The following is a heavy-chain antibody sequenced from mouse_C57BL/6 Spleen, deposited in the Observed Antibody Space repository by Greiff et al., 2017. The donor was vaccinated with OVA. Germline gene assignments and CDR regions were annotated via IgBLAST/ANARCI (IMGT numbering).Heavy chain of an antibody. D-gene: IGHD2-3*01. Sequence: VHVKQSGPGLVKPGDSVKVSCKASGYSFTGYFMNWVMQSHGKSLEWIGRINPYNGDTFYNQKFKGKATLTVDKSSSTAHMELRSLTSEDSAVYYCARKGDGPWFAYWGQGTLVTVSA. CDR3: ARKGDGPWFAY. J-gene: IGHJ3*01. V-gene: IGHV1-20*01. CDR2: INPYNGDT. CDR1: GYSFTGYF.